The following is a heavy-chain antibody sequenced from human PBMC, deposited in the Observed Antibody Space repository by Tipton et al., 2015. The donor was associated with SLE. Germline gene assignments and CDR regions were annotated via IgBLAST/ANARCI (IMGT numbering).Heavy chain of an antibody. D-gene: IGHD2/OR15-2a*01. CDR1: GGSINNYQ. CDR2: IYSDGVT. Sequence: TLSLTCTVSGGSINNYQWGWIRQPAGKGLEWIGRIYSDGVTNYNPSLKSRVSMSIDTSKNQFSLKVNFVTAADSAVYYCVRLSDHDYGDYWGQGTLVTVSS. CDR3: VRLSDHDYGDY. J-gene: IGHJ4*02. V-gene: IGHV4-4*07.